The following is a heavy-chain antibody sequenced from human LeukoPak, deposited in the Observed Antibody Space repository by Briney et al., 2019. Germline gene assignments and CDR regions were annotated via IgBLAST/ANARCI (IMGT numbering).Heavy chain of an antibody. J-gene: IGHJ4*02. CDR1: GFTFSGHP. CDR2: ITTDETTA. CDR3: ARDFDTGWSFDY. Sequence: GGSLRLSCAAAGFTFSGHPMHWARQAPGKGLEFLSSITTDETTAFYADSVRGRFTISRDNFKNTLYLQMDSLRPEDTAVYYCARDFDTGWSFDYWGQGTLVTVSS. D-gene: IGHD6-19*01. V-gene: IGHV3-64*02.